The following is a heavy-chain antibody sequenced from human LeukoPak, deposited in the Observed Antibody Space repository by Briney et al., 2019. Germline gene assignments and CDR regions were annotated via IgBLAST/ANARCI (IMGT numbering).Heavy chain of an antibody. CDR3: ARDRGSRYYYDSSGYYDY. Sequence: ASVKVSCKASGYTFTSYGICWVRQAPGQGLEWMGWISANNGNTNYAQKLQGRVTMTTDTSTSTAYMELRSLRSDDTAVYYCARDRGSRYYYDSSGYYDYWGQGTLVTVSS. CDR1: GYTFTSYG. CDR2: ISANNGNT. J-gene: IGHJ4*02. V-gene: IGHV1-18*01. D-gene: IGHD3-22*01.